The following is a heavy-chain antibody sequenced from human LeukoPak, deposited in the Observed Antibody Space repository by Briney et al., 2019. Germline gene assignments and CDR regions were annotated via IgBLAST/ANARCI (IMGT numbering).Heavy chain of an antibody. CDR2: IIPIFGTA. CDR1: GGTFSSYA. D-gene: IGHD2-2*01. J-gene: IGHJ6*03. CDR3: ACVGYCSTSCPLSVGYYYYYMDV. V-gene: IGHV1-69*13. Sequence: ASVKVSCKASGGTFSSYAISWVRQAPGQGIEWMGGIIPIFGTANYAQKFQGRVTITADESTSTAYMELSSLRSEDTAVYYCACVGYCSTSCPLSVGYYYYYMDVWGKGTTVTVSS.